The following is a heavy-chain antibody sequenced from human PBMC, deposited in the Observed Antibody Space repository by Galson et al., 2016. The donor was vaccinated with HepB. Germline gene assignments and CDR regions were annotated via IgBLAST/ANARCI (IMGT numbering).Heavy chain of an antibody. CDR2: TYYRSKWYT. CDR3: AVGHVGTAEDLPFDY. Sequence: CAISGDSVSSDSAAWDWLRQSPSRGLEWLGRTYYRSKWYTDYPESVKGRVTINPDTSKNQFSLQLNSVTPEDTAVYYCAVGHVGTAEDLPFDYWGQGTLVTVSS. V-gene: IGHV6-1*01. CDR1: GDSVSSDSAA. D-gene: IGHD7-27*01. J-gene: IGHJ4*02.